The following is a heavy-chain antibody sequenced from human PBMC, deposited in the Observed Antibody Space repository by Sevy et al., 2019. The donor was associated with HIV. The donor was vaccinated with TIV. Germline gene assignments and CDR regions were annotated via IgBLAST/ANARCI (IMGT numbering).Heavy chain of an antibody. CDR3: ARKYHDTSGYPRYSMDV. J-gene: IGHJ6*02. CDR2: ISGGGGNT. CDR1: GFTFSTYA. Sequence: GGSLRLSCAASGFTFSTYAMYWVRQAPGKGLEYVSAISGGGGNTYYGTSVKGRFTVSRDNAKNTLYLQMGSLSAEDMAVYFCARKYHDTSGYPRYSMDVWGQGTTVTVSS. D-gene: IGHD3-22*01. V-gene: IGHV3-64*01.